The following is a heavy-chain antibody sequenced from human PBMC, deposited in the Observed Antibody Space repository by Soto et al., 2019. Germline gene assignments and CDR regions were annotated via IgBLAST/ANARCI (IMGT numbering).Heavy chain of an antibody. CDR2: ISSNGGST. Sequence: EVPLVESGGGLVQPGGSLRLSCVASGFTFSSYAMHWVRQAPGKGLEYVSAISSNGGSTYYANSVKGRFTISRDNSKNTLYLQMGSLRAEDMAVYYCARQWLDSYYFDYWGQGTLVTVSS. D-gene: IGHD6-19*01. CDR3: ARQWLDSYYFDY. J-gene: IGHJ4*02. CDR1: GFTFSSYA. V-gene: IGHV3-64*01.